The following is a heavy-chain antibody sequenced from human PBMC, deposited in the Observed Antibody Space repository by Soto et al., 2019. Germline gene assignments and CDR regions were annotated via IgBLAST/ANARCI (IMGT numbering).Heavy chain of an antibody. Sequence: EVQLLDSGGGWVQPGGSLRLSCVASGFVFSDYAMSWVRQAPGKGLEWVSAISAGGSDTYYADSVKGRFTVSRVNSKNTLYLQTTTLRAEDTAIYYCASVPIWCGSSSCYTEGFDSWGQGTLVTVSS. CDR3: ASVPIWCGSSSCYTEGFDS. J-gene: IGHJ4*02. CDR1: GFVFSDYA. D-gene: IGHD2-2*01. V-gene: IGHV3-23*01. CDR2: ISAGGSDT.